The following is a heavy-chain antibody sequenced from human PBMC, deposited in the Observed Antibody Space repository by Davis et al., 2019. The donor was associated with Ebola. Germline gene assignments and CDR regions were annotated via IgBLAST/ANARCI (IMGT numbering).Heavy chain of an antibody. V-gene: IGHV3-53*01. Sequence: GESLKISCAASGFTVSSNFMNWVRQAPGKGLEWVSGIYSGDNTYYADSVKGRFTISRDNSKNTLYLQMNSLRAEDTAVYYCAKDWGAYSSSSGWFDPWGQGTLVTVSS. CDR3: AKDWGAYSSSSGWFDP. J-gene: IGHJ5*02. D-gene: IGHD6-6*01. CDR1: GFTVSSNF. CDR2: IYSGDNT.